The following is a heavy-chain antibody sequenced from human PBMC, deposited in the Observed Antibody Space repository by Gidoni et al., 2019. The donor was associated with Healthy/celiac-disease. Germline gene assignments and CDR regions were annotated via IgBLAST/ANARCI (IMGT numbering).Heavy chain of an antibody. D-gene: IGHD1-26*01. CDR2: SSGSGGST. V-gene: IGHV3-23*01. CDR3: AKSSFSPSLGASYFDY. Sequence: EVQLLESGGGLVQPGGSLRLSCAHSGFTFSSYAMSWVRQAPGKGLELVSASSGSGGSTYYADSVKGRFTISRDNSKNTLYLQMNSLRAEDTAVYYCAKSSFSPSLGASYFDYWGQGTLVTVSS. J-gene: IGHJ4*02. CDR1: GFTFSSYA.